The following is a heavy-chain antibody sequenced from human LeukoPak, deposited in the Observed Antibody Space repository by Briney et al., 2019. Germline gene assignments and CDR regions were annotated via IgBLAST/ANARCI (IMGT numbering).Heavy chain of an antibody. J-gene: IGHJ3*02. CDR1: GFIFSNYA. V-gene: IGHV3-23*01. CDR3: ARDPNGDYIGAFDM. D-gene: IGHD4-17*01. CDR2: IRGSGGGT. Sequence: PGGSLRLSCAASGFIFSNYALMWLRQSPGKGLEWVSAIRGSGGGTFYADPVKGRFTISRDNSKNTPYLQMNGLRAEDTAVYYCARDPNGDYIGAFDMWGRGTLVTVSS.